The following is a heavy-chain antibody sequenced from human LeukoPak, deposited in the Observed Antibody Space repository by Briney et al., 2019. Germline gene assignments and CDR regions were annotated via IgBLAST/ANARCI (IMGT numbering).Heavy chain of an antibody. D-gene: IGHD3-3*01. CDR1: RYTFPGYY. V-gene: IGHV1-2*02. CDR2: INPNSGGT. Sequence: ASLKVSCTASRYTFPGYYMHWVRQAPGHGLGWLGCINPNSGGTNYAQKFQGRVTMTRDTSISTAYMELSGLRSDDTAVYYCARPRRTREFDPWGQGTLVTVSS. J-gene: IGHJ5*02. CDR3: ARPRRTREFDP.